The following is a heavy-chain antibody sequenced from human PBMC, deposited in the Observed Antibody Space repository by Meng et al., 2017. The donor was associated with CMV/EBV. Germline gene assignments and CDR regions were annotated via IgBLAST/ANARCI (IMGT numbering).Heavy chain of an antibody. V-gene: IGHV3-7*03. J-gene: IGHJ3*02. D-gene: IGHD3-22*01. CDR1: GFTFSGYW. Sequence: GESLKISCAASGFTFSGYWMTWVRQAPGKGLEWVANIKQDGSEKYYVDSVKGRFTISRDNSKNTLYLQMNSLRAEDTAVYYCANFHYDMIVVGGNAFDIWGQGTMVTVSS. CDR3: ANFHYDMIVVGGNAFDI. CDR2: IKQDGSEK.